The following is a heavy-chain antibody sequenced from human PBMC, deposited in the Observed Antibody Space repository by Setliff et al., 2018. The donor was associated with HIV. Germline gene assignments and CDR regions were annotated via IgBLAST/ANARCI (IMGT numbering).Heavy chain of an antibody. CDR1: GASISGFY. Sequence: SETLSLTCTVSGASISGFYWSWIRQPPGKGLEWIGYIYHSGSTYYNPSLKSPVTISVDTSKNQFSLKLSFVTAADTAVYYCARSLRYFDWSLRRPSHDAFDFWGQGTMVTVSS. D-gene: IGHD3-9*01. CDR2: IYHSGST. V-gene: IGHV4-4*09. J-gene: IGHJ3*01. CDR3: ARSLRYFDWSLRRPSHDAFDF.